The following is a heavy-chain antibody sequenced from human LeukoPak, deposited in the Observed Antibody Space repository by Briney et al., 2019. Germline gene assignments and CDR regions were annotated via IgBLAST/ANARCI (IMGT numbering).Heavy chain of an antibody. J-gene: IGHJ4*02. CDR2: IDPSDSYT. Sequence: GAPLRISCKGSGYSFTNYWITWVRQMPGKGLEWMGRIDPSDSYTNYSPSFQGHVTISADRFMCAAYLQWSSLKASDTARYYCARLKYYGSGSYYFAYWGQGTLVTVSS. D-gene: IGHD3-10*01. CDR3: ARLKYYGSGSYYFAY. CDR1: GYSFTNYW. V-gene: IGHV5-10-1*01.